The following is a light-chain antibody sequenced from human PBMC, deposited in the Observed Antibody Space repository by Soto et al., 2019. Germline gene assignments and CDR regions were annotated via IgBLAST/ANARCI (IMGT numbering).Light chain of an antibody. CDR3: QQYNYWPPIT. Sequence: IVLTQSPGTLSLSPVERVTLSCRASQSVNSKVAWYQQKPGQAPRLLIYGASTRATGIPARFSGSGSGTEFTLTIRSLQSEDFAVYYCQQYNYWPPITCGQGTRREIK. CDR1: QSVNSK. J-gene: IGKJ5*01. CDR2: GAS. V-gene: IGKV3-15*01.